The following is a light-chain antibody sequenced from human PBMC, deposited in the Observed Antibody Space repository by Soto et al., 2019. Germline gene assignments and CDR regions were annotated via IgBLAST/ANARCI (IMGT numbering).Light chain of an antibody. J-gene: IGKJ1*01. CDR2: GAS. Sequence: IVMTQSPATLSLSAGERATLSCRASQSVSSNLAWYQQKPGQAPRLLIYGASTRATGIPARFSGSGSGTEFTITISSLKSEDFSVYYCQQYNNWTRTFGQGTKVDIK. V-gene: IGKV3-15*01. CDR3: QQYNNWTRT. CDR1: QSVSSN.